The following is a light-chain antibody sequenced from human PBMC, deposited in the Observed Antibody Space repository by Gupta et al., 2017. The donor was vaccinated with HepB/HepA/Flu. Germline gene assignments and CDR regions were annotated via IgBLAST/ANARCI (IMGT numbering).Light chain of an antibody. CDR1: EEINNY. CDR2: DAS. Sequence: DIQMTHPPSSLSASFGDRVTITCQASEEINNYLNWYQQIPGKATNLLLYDASKVKAGDPSRFSGSRSSRAFTLTINNRQPPDYVTYYCRHEHSIPMTFGRGTKVEI. J-gene: IGKJ4*01. CDR3: RHEHSIPMT. V-gene: IGKV1-33*01.